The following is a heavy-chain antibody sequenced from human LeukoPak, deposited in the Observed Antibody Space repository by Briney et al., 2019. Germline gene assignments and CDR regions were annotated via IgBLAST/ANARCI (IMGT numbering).Heavy chain of an antibody. Sequence: GGSLRLSCAAPGFTFSSYGMHWVRQAPGKGLEWVAFIRYDGSNKYYADSVKGRFTVSRDNSKNTLYLQMNSLRAEDTAVYYCAKPYYYGSGSNQDYWGQGTLVTVSS. CDR3: AKPYYYGSGSNQDY. CDR1: GFTFSSYG. V-gene: IGHV3-30*02. CDR2: IRYDGSNK. J-gene: IGHJ4*02. D-gene: IGHD3-10*01.